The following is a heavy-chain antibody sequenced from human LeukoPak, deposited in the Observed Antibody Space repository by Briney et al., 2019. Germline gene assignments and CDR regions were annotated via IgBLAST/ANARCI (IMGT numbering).Heavy chain of an antibody. CDR3: ARDNSVGDTAWWFDP. J-gene: IGHJ5*02. Sequence: GASVKVSCKASGYTITNNYMHWVRQAPGQGLEWMGLINPSGSSTSYAQKFQGRLSLTGDMSTSTDYMELSSLRSEDTAVYYCARDNSVGDTAWWFDPWGQGTLVTVSS. D-gene: IGHD1-26*01. CDR2: INPSGSST. CDR1: GYTITNNY. V-gene: IGHV1-46*01.